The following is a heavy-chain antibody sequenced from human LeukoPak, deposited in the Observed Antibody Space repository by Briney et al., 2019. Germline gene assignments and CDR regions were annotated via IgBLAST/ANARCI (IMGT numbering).Heavy chain of an antibody. J-gene: IGHJ4*02. CDR1: GGTFSSYA. D-gene: IGHD3-10*01. V-gene: IGHV1-69*05. CDR3: ASSSGSGSYPPYYFDY. CDR2: IIPIFGTA. Sequence: GASVKVSCKASGGTFSSYATSWVRQAPGQGLEWMGGIIPIFGTANYAQKFQGRVAITTDESTSTAYMELSSLRSEDTAVYYCASSSGSGSYPPYYFDYWGQGTLVTVSS.